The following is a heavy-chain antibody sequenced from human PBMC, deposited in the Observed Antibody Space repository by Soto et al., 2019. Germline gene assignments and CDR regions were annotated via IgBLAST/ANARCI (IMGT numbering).Heavy chain of an antibody. CDR3: ARLGDYGSGSY. CDR1: GFSFSSFS. V-gene: IGHV3-48*04. CDR2: ISGSGTTT. D-gene: IGHD3-10*01. J-gene: IGHJ4*02. Sequence: EVHLVESGGDLVQPGGSLRLSCAASGFSFSSFSMIWVRQAPGKGLEWVSYISGSGTTTYYADSVKGRFTISRDNAKNSLYLQMNSLQAEDTAVYYCARLGDYGSGSYWGQGTLVTVSS.